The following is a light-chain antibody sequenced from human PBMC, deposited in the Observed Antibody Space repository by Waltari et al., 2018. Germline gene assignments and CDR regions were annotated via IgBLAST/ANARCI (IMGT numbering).Light chain of an antibody. J-gene: IGKJ2*01. CDR1: QSITSY. CDR2: AAS. V-gene: IGKV1-39*01. Sequence: IQMTHSPSSRSASVGARVTITCRASQSITSYLNWYQQKPGKAPKLLIYAASSLLSGVPSRFSGSGSGTDFTLTISSLQPEDFATYYCQQSYSRPYTFGQGTKLDIK. CDR3: QQSYSRPYT.